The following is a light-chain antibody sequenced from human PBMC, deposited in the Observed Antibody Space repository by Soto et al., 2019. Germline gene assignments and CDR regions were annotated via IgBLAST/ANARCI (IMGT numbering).Light chain of an antibody. J-gene: IGKJ1*01. CDR1: QSVSSK. Sequence: EIVMTQSPATLSVSPGEGATLSCRASQSVSSKLAWYQLKTGQPPRLLIYGASTRDTGIPARFSGSGSGTEFTLIISSLQSEDSTVYDCQQYNSWLWTFGQGTKVEIK. CDR3: QQYNSWLWT. CDR2: GAS. V-gene: IGKV3-15*01.